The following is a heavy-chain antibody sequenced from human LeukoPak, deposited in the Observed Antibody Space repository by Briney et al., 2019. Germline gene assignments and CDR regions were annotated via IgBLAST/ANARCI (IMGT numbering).Heavy chain of an antibody. V-gene: IGHV1-3*01. D-gene: IGHD3-10*01. J-gene: IGHJ4*02. CDR1: GYTFTSYT. CDR3: ARMGGSGYYGSGPDY. CDR2: IDVGNGNT. Sequence: SVKVSRKAAGYTFTSYTMHWVREAPAQRLEWVGWIDVGNGNTKYSQKFQGRITITSDTSASTAYMELSSLRSEDTAVYYCARMGGSGYYGSGPDYWGQGTLVTVSS.